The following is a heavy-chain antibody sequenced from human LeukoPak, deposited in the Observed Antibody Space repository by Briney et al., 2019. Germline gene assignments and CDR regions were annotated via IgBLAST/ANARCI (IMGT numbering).Heavy chain of an antibody. D-gene: IGHD1-26*01. V-gene: IGHV4-39*01. Sequence: SETLSLTCTVSGGSISSSTYYWGWIRQPPGKGLEWIGTIHYSGSTYYNPSLKSRVTISVDTSKNQFSLKLSSVTAADTAVYYCARLGGYYDPPGYWGQGTLVIVSS. J-gene: IGHJ4*02. CDR3: ARLGGYYDPPGY. CDR1: GGSISSSTYY. CDR2: IHYSGST.